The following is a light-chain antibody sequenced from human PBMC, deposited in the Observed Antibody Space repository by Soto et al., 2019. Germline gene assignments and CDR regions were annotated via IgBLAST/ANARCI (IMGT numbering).Light chain of an antibody. CDR3: YSYAGDNTHYV. CDR1: SNDVGIYNL. CDR2: EVS. V-gene: IGLV2-23*02. J-gene: IGLJ1*01. Sequence: SVLAQPASVSGSPGQTITISCTGTSNDVGIYNLVYWYQQHPGKAPKLIIYEVSKRPSGVSDRFSGSKSGSTASLTISGPQPEDEADYFCYSYAGDNTHYVFGTGTKV.